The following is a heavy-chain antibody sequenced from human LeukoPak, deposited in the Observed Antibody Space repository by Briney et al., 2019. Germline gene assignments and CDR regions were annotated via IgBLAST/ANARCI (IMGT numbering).Heavy chain of an antibody. CDR2: IYTSGST. Sequence: PSETLSLTCTVSGGSINIYYWSWIRQPAGQGLEWIGRIYTSGSTSYNPSLKTRVIMSVDTSKNQFSLKLSSVTAADTAVYYCARGPLTMTRGFDPWGQGTLVTVSS. J-gene: IGHJ5*02. D-gene: IGHD4-17*01. V-gene: IGHV4-4*07. CDR3: ARGPLTMTRGFDP. CDR1: GGSINIYY.